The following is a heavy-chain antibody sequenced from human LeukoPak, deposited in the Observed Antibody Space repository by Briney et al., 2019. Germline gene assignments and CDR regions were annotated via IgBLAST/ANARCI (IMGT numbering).Heavy chain of an antibody. CDR3: ARHIGHRNSGYDY. CDR1: GFTFSDYY. J-gene: IGHJ4*02. D-gene: IGHD5-12*01. Sequence: GGSLRLSCAASGFTFSDYYMSWIRQAPGKGLEWVSYISSSGRTINYADSVKGRFTISRDNAKNSLYLQMNGLRAEDTAVYYCARHIGHRNSGYDYWGQGTLVTVSS. V-gene: IGHV3-11*01. CDR2: ISSSGRTI.